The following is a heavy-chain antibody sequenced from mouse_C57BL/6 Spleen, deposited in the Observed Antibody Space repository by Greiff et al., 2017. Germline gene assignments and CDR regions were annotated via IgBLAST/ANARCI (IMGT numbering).Heavy chain of an antibody. D-gene: IGHD1-1*01. CDR1: GYTFTSYW. CDR2: INPSNGGT. J-gene: IGHJ2*01. V-gene: IGHV1-53*01. Sequence: QVQLQQPGTELVKPGASVKLSCKASGYTFTSYWMHWVQQRPGQGLEWIGNINPSNGGTNYNEKFKSKATLTVDKSSSTAYVQLGSLTSEDSAVYYCAREGSYGSSPYYFGYWGQGTTLTVSS. CDR3: AREGSYGSSPYYFGY.